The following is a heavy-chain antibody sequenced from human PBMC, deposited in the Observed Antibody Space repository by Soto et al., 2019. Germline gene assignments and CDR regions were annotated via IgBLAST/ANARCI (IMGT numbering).Heavy chain of an antibody. CDR3: SISNSYGRGDF. D-gene: IGHD4-17*01. J-gene: IGHJ4*02. CDR1: GGTLNSYT. CDR2: IIPVFGTT. V-gene: IGHV1-69*01. Sequence: QVQLVQSGAEVKKPGSSVRVSCKASGGTLNSYTISWVRQAPGQGLEWMGGIIPVFGTTDYAQKFQGRVTIPADQSTGPASLGLFSLRSEATAIYYCSISNSYGRGDFWGQGTLVTVSS.